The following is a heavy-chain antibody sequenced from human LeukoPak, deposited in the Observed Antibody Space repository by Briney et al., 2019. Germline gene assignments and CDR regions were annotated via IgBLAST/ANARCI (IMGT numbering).Heavy chain of an antibody. J-gene: IGHJ5*02. Sequence: AASVKVSCKASGYTFTRHYIQWVRQAPGQGLEWMGIINPSGGSTSYAQKFQGRVTLTRDTSTSTVYMELCSLRSEDTAVYYCARERGVAVAGEGVDPWGQGTLVTVSS. D-gene: IGHD6-19*01. CDR2: INPSGGST. CDR1: GYTFTRHY. CDR3: ARERGVAVAGEGVDP. V-gene: IGHV1-46*01.